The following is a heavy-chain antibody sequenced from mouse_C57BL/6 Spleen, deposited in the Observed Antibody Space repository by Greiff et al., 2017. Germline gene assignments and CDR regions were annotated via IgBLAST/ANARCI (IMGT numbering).Heavy chain of an antibody. Sequence: VQLQQSGPELVKPGASVKIPCKASGYTFTDYNMDWVKQSHGKSLEWIGDINPNNGGTIYNQKFKGKATLTVDKSSSTAYMELRSLTSEDTAVYYCARRGYYSNLYYFDYWGQGTTLTVSS. J-gene: IGHJ2*01. D-gene: IGHD2-5*01. CDR1: GYTFTDYN. V-gene: IGHV1-18*01. CDR2: INPNNGGT. CDR3: ARRGYYSNLYYFDY.